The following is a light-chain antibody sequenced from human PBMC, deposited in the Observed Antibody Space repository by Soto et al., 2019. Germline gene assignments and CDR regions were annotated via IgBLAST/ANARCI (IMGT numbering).Light chain of an antibody. CDR1: QGISSW. V-gene: IGKV1-12*01. CDR3: QQANRFPLT. J-gene: IGKJ4*01. Sequence: DIQLTQSPSSVSASVGYMVTITCRASQGISSWLAWYQQKPGKAPKLLIYAASTLQRGVPSRFSGRGSGTDFTLSISNRQPEDFATYDCQQANRFPLTFGGGTKVDIK. CDR2: AAS.